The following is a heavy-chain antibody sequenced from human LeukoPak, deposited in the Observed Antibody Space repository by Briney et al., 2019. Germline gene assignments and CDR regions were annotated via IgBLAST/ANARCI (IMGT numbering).Heavy chain of an antibody. V-gene: IGHV4-39*01. D-gene: IGHD3-10*01. J-gene: IGHJ4*02. CDR3: ARHPPYGSRSWGAYYFDH. CDR2: I. CDR1: GDSISSSNFY. Sequence: SETLSLTCTASGDSISSSNFYWGWIRQPPGKGLEWIGSIYYSPSLKSRVTISVDASKNQFSLNLSSVTAADTAVYYCARHPPYGSRSWGAYYFDHWGQGNLVTVSS.